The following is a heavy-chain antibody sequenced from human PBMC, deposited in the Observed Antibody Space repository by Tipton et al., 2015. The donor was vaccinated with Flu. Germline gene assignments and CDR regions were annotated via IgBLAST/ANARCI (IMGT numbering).Heavy chain of an antibody. D-gene: IGHD6-13*01. CDR3: ARAVAAAGSY. J-gene: IGHJ4*02. Sequence: SLRLSCGASGFTFSNSGMHWVRQAPGKGLEWVAVIWYDGSEKFYADSVKGRFTVSRDNSRNTLYLHMNSLRADDTAVYYCARAVAAAGSYWGQGTLVTVSS. CDR2: IWYDGSEK. V-gene: IGHV3-33*08. CDR1: GFTFSNSG.